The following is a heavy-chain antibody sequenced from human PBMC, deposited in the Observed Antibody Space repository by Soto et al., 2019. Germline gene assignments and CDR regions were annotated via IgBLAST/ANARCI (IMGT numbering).Heavy chain of an antibody. CDR2: ISAYNGNT. CDR1: GYTFSSYG. Sequence: QVQLVQSGAEVKKPGASVEVSCKASGYTFSSYGISWVRQAPGQGLEWMGWISAYNGNTNYSQKLQGRVTMPTDTATNTAYMELRSLRSDDMAGYYCAREREGFWSVILDVYGMDVWGQGTTVTVAS. V-gene: IGHV1-18*03. J-gene: IGHJ6*02. D-gene: IGHD3-3*01. CDR3: AREREGFWSVILDVYGMDV.